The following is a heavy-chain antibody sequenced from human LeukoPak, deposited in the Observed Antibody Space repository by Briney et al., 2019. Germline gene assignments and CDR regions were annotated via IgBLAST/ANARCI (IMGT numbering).Heavy chain of an antibody. CDR3: ARESPMGGSCVS. V-gene: IGHV1-18*01. J-gene: IGHJ4*02. CDR2: ISAYNGNT. D-gene: IGHD1-26*01. CDR1: GYTFTSYG. Sequence: ASVKVSCKASGYTFTSYGISGVRQAPGQGLEWMGWISAYNGNTNYAQKLQGRVTMTTDTSTSTAYMELRSLRSDDTAVYYCARESPMGGSCVSWGQGTLVTASS.